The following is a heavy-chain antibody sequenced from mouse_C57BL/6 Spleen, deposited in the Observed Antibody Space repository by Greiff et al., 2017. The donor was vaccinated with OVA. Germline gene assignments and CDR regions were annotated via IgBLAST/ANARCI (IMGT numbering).Heavy chain of an antibody. Sequence: QVQLQQSGAELVRPGASVKLSCKASGYTFTDYYINWVKQRPGQGLEWIARIYPGSGNTYYNEKFKGKATLTADKSSSTAYMQLSSLTSEDSAVYFCARNGGYYAMDYWGQGTSVTVSS. J-gene: IGHJ4*01. D-gene: IGHD1-1*02. CDR3: ARNGGYYAMDY. CDR2: IYPGSGNT. CDR1: GYTFTDYY. V-gene: IGHV1-76*01.